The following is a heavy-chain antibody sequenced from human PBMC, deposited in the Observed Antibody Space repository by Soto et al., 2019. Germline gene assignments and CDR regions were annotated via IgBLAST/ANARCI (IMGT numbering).Heavy chain of an antibody. CDR3: AREQWLVAPFAY. J-gene: IGHJ4*02. Sequence: XTLSLPCTVSGGSVSSYEWGWIRQPAGKGLEWIGRIYTSGSTNYNPSLKSRVTMSVDTYKNQFSLKLSSVTAADTAVYYCAREQWLVAPFAYWGQGTLGTVSS. CDR2: IYTSGST. CDR1: GGSVSSYE. V-gene: IGHV4-4*07. D-gene: IGHD6-19*01.